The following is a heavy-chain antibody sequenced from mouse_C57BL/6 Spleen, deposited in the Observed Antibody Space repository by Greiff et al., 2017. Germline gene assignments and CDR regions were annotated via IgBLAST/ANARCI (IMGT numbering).Heavy chain of an antibody. CDR2: INPGSGGT. CDR1: GYAFTNYL. D-gene: IGHD1-1*01. Sequence: VQLQQSGAELVRPGTSVKVSCKASGYAFTNYLIEWVKQRPGQGLEWIGVINPGSGGTNYNEKFKGKATLTADKSSSTAYMQLSSLTSEDSAVYFCARDYGRSYFDGWGTGTTVTVSS. CDR3: ARDYGRSYFDG. V-gene: IGHV1-54*01. J-gene: IGHJ1*03.